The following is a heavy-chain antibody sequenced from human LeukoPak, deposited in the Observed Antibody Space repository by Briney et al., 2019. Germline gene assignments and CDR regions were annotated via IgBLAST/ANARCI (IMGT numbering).Heavy chain of an antibody. J-gene: IGHJ4*02. CDR3: AKGWRRLDFDD. D-gene: IGHD2-21*02. CDR2: ISGSGGCT. Sequence: GGSLRLSCAASGFTFSSYAMSWVRQAPGKGLEWVSAISGSGGCTYYADSGKGRFTISRDNSKNTLYLKMNSLRAEDTAVYYCAKGWRRLDFDDWGQGTLVTVSS. CDR1: GFTFSSYA. V-gene: IGHV3-23*01.